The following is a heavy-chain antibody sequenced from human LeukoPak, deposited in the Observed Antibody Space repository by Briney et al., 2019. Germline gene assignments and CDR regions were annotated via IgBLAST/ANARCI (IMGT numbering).Heavy chain of an antibody. D-gene: IGHD6-6*01. V-gene: IGHV3-30*03. CDR1: GFTFSSYG. CDR2: ISYDGSNK. Sequence: PGGSLRLSCAASGFTFSSYGMHWVRQAPGKGLEWVAVISYDGSNKYYADSVKGRFTISRDNSKNTLYLQMNSLRAEDTAVYYCARGAARRNYYYYYYMDVWGKGTTVTVSS. CDR3: ARGAARRNYYYYYYMDV. J-gene: IGHJ6*03.